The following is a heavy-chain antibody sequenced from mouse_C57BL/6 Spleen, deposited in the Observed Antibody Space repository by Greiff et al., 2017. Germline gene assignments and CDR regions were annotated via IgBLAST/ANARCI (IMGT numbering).Heavy chain of an antibody. CDR1: GYAFTNYL. D-gene: IGHD1-1*01. CDR3: ARDYYDSSYGWYFDV. Sequence: QVQLQQSGAELVRPGTSVKVSCKASGYAFTNYLIEWVKQRPGQGLEWIGVINPGSGGTNYNEKFKGKATLTADKSSSTAYMQLSSLTSEDSAVYFCARDYYDSSYGWYFDVWGTGTTVTVSS. V-gene: IGHV1-54*01. CDR2: INPGSGGT. J-gene: IGHJ1*03.